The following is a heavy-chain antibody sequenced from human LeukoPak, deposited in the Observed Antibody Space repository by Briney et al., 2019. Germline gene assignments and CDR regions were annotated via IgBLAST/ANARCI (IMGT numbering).Heavy chain of an antibody. J-gene: IGHJ6*02. Sequence: SETLSLTCTVSGGSISSYYWSWIRQPPGKGLEWIGYIYYSGSTNYNPSLKSRVTISVDTSKNQFSLKLSYVTAADTAVYYCARHTYYYGSGSYSPRYYYYGMDVWGQGTTVTVSS. CDR1: GGSISSYY. D-gene: IGHD3-10*01. CDR2: IYYSGST. CDR3: ARHTYYYGSGSYSPRYYYYGMDV. V-gene: IGHV4-59*01.